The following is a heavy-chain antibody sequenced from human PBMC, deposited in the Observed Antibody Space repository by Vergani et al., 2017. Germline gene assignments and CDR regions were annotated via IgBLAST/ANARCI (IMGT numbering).Heavy chain of an antibody. CDR3: AKGPIETYNCNQEGASWFDP. V-gene: IGHV3-23*01. CDR2: ISGSGGST. CDR1: GFTFSSYA. D-gene: IGHD1-1*01. Sequence: EVQLLESGGGLVQPGGSLRLSCAASGFTFSSYAMSWVRQAPGKGLEWVSAISGSGGSTYYADSVKGRFTISRDNSKNTLYLQMNSLRAEDTAVYYCAKGPIETYNCNQEGASWFDPWGQGTLVTVSS. J-gene: IGHJ5*02.